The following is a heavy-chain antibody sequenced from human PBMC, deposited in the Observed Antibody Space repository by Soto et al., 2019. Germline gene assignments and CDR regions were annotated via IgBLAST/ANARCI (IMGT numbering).Heavy chain of an antibody. D-gene: IGHD1-26*01. CDR3: AKDGDEWEPWAGQYYYYGMDV. CDR2: ISYDGSNK. Sequence: PGGSLRLSCAASGFTFSSYGMHWVRQAPGKGLEWVAVISYDGSNKYYADSVKGRFTISRDNSKNTLYLQMNSLRAEDTAVYYCAKDGDEWEPWAGQYYYYGMDVWGQGTTVTVSS. V-gene: IGHV3-30*18. CDR1: GFTFSSYG. J-gene: IGHJ6*02.